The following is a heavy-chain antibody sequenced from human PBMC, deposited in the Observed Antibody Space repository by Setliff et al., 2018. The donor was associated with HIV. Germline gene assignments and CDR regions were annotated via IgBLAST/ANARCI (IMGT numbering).Heavy chain of an antibody. V-gene: IGHV4-34*01. D-gene: IGHD2-15*01. CDR1: GGSFSGYY. J-gene: IGHJ5*01. Sequence: PSETLSLTCAVYGGSFSGYYWSWIRQPPGKGLEWIGEISHSGRTNYNPSLKTRLIISRDTSKNQFSLRLSSATVADTAIYYCARGFEGYCSGASCHWFDSWGQGTQVTVSS. CDR3: ARGFEGYCSGASCHWFDS. CDR2: ISHSGRT.